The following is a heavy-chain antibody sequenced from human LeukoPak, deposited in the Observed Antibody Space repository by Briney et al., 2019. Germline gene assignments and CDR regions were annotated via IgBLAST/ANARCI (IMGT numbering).Heavy chain of an antibody. CDR1: GFTFSSYE. CDR3: TKTQGDYSTTWYNWFDP. V-gene: IGHV3-23*01. J-gene: IGHJ5*02. CDR2: IGASGDHT. Sequence: GGSLRLSCAASGFTFSSYEMNWVRQAPGKGLEWVSSIGASGDHTLYADSVKGRFTISRDNSKNTLYLQMNSLRVDDTAVYYCTKTQGDYSTTWYNWFDPWGQGTLVTVSS. D-gene: IGHD2-2*01.